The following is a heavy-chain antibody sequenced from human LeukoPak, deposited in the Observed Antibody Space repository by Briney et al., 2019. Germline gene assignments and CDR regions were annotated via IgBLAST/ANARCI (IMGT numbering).Heavy chain of an antibody. CDR1: GHSFTSYW. Sequence: GESLKISCKGSGHSFTSYWIGWVRQMPGKGLEWMGIIYPGDSDTRYSPSLQGQVTISADKSISTAYLQWSSLKASDTAMYYCARLSGGGWYLDAFDIWGQGTMVTVSS. D-gene: IGHD6-19*01. CDR3: ARLSGGGWYLDAFDI. CDR2: IYPGDSDT. J-gene: IGHJ3*02. V-gene: IGHV5-51*01.